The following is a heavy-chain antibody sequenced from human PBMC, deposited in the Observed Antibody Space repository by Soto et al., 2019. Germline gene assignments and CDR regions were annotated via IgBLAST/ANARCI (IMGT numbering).Heavy chain of an antibody. CDR2: IYYSGNT. CDR3: ARWNYRGGFDP. J-gene: IGHJ5*02. V-gene: IGHV4-28*01. Sequence: SETLSLTCAVYGDSITSSYWWGWIRQPPGKGLYWIGYIYYSGNTFYNPSLKSRVTMSVVASKNQFSLYVNSVTPVDTAVYYCARWNYRGGFDPRRQRILVTVSS. CDR1: GDSITSSYW. D-gene: IGHD1-7*01.